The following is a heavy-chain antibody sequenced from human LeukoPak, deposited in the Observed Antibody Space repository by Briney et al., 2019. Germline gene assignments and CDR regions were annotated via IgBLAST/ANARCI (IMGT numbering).Heavy chain of an antibody. CDR3: NRQHYGDY. CDR1: GFTFGDYG. CDR2: IRSKAYGGTT. V-gene: IGHV3-49*04. Sequence: GRSLRLSCTASGFTFGDYGMSWVRQAPGKGLEWVGFIRSKAYGGTTEYAASVRGRFTISRDDSRNIAYLQMYSLKTEDTAVYYCNRQHYGDYWGQGTLVTVSS. J-gene: IGHJ4*02.